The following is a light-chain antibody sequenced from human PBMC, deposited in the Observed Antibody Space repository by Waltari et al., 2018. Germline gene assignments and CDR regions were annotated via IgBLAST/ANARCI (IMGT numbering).Light chain of an antibody. V-gene: IGKV1-39*01. Sequence: DIQMTQSPSSLSASLGDRVTITCRASQRIISYVNLYQQKAGKAPKLLIFAASSLQSGVPSRFSGSGSGTDFTLTISSLQPEDFATYFCHQSHSTPYTFGQGTKLEIK. CDR3: HQSHSTPYT. CDR2: AAS. J-gene: IGKJ2*01. CDR1: QRIISY.